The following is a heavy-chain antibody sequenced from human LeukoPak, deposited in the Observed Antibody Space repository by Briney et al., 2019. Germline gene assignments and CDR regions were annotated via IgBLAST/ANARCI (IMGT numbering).Heavy chain of an antibody. J-gene: IGHJ6*02. CDR3: ARDFEGGYCGMDV. V-gene: IGHV3-11*05. D-gene: IGHD3-16*01. CDR1: GFTFSDYY. CDR2: ISSSSSYT. Sequence: PGGSLRLSCAASGFTFSDYYMSWIRQAPGKGLEWVSYISSSSSYTNYADSVKGRFTISRDDAKNSLYLQMNSLRAEDTAVYYCARDFEGGYCGMDVWGQGTTVTVSS.